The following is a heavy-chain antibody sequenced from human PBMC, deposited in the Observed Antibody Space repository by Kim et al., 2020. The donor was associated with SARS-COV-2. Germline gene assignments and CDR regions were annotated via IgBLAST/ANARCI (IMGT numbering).Heavy chain of an antibody. Sequence: ASVKVSCKASGYTFTSYGISWVRQAPGQGLEWMGWISAYNGNTNYAQKLQGRVTMNTDTSTSTAYMELRSLRSDDTDVYYCARAFEAGSAFDIWGQGTMVTVSS. J-gene: IGHJ3*02. V-gene: IGHV1-18*04. CDR2: ISAYNGNT. CDR3: ARAFEAGSAFDI. CDR1: GYTFTSYG. D-gene: IGHD6-19*01.